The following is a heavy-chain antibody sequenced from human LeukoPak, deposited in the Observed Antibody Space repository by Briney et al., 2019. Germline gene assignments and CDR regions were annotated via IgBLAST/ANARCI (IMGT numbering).Heavy chain of an antibody. D-gene: IGHD3-22*01. V-gene: IGHV4-34*01. Sequence: SETLSLTCAVYGGSFSGYYWSWIRQPPGKGLEWIGEINHSGSTNYNPSLKSRVTISVDTSKNQFSLKLSSVTAADTAVYYCARGDYYDSSGYYYFDYWGQGTLVTVSS. CDR2: INHSGST. CDR1: GGSFSGYY. CDR3: ARGDYYDSSGYYYFDY. J-gene: IGHJ4*02.